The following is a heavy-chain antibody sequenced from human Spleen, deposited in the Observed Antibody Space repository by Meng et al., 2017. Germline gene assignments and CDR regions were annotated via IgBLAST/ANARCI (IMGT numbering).Heavy chain of an antibody. CDR1: GGIFSNSV. D-gene: IGHD1-26*01. CDR3: ARDSGYGSIDY. J-gene: IGHJ4*02. CDR2: ISAYNGNT. Sequence: ASVKVSCKAPGGIFSNSVVGWVRQAPGQGLEWMGWISAYNGNTKYAQKFQGRVTLTTDTPTNTAYMELRSLRSDDTAVYYCARDSGYGSIDYWGQGTLVTVSS. V-gene: IGHV1-18*01.